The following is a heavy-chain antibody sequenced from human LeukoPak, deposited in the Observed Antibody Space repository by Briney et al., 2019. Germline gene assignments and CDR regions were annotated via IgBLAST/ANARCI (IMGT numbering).Heavy chain of an antibody. CDR1: GYTFTSYY. CDR2: ISPSGGST. V-gene: IGHV1-46*01. CDR3: ASGGNGVVISGY. J-gene: IGHJ4*02. Sequence: GASVKVSCKASGYTFTSYYMHWVRQAPGQGLEWMGIISPSGGSTSYAQKFQGRVTMTRDTSTSTVYMELSSLRSEDTAVYYCASGGNGVVISGYWGQGTLVTVSS. D-gene: IGHD3-3*01.